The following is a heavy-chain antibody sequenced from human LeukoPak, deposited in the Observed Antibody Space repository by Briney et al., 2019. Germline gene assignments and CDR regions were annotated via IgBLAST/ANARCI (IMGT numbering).Heavy chain of an antibody. D-gene: IGHD2-2*01. CDR2: ISAYYGNK. V-gene: IGHV1-18*01. CDR3: ARAGYCSSTSCYGEDYYYYYDMDV. Sequence: GAAVKVSCKASGYTFTSYGISLVRQARGQGLEWMGWISAYYGNKNYPQKLQGRVIMTTDTSTSTAYMELRSLRSDDTAVYYCARAGYCSSTSCYGEDYYYYYDMDVWGQGTTVTVS. J-gene: IGHJ6*02. CDR1: GYTFTSYG.